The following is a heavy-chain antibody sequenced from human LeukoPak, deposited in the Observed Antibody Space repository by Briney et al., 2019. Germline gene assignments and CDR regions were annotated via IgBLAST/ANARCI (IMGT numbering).Heavy chain of an antibody. Sequence: SETLSLTCTVSGGSISSHCWSWIRQPPGKGLEWIGYIYYSGSTNYNPSLKSRVTISVDTSKNQFSLKLSSVTAADTAVYYCARSPLRFLEYFDYWGQGTLVTVSS. CDR2: IYYSGST. CDR3: ARSPLRFLEYFDY. V-gene: IGHV4-59*11. D-gene: IGHD3-3*01. J-gene: IGHJ4*02. CDR1: GGSISSHC.